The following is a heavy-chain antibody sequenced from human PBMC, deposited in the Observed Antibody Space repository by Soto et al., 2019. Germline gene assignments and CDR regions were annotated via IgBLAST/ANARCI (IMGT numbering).Heavy chain of an antibody. Sequence: HPGGSLRLSCAASGFTFSYFWMNWVRQSPEKGLEWVAYISSDGRETNHVASVKGRFTISRDNAKNSLYLQMNSLRAEDTAVYYCARDSMVRGTSTDYWGQGTLVTVSS. CDR1: GFTFSYFW. CDR2: ISSDGRET. J-gene: IGHJ4*02. V-gene: IGHV3-7*01. D-gene: IGHD5-18*01. CDR3: ARDSMVRGTSTDY.